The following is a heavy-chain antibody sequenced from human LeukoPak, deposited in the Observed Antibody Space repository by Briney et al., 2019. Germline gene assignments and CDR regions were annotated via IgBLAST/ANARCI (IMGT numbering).Heavy chain of an antibody. V-gene: IGHV4-39*07. D-gene: IGHD3-22*01. J-gene: IGHJ4*02. CDR2: IYYSGST. Sequence: SETLSLTCTVSGASINSDTYYWGWIRQPPGKGLEWIGSIYYSGSTYYNPSLKSRVTISVDTSKNQFSLKLSSVTAADTAVYYCARVPYYYDSSGYYWAGFDYWGQGTLVTVSS. CDR1: GASINSDTYY. CDR3: ARVPYYYDSSGYYWAGFDY.